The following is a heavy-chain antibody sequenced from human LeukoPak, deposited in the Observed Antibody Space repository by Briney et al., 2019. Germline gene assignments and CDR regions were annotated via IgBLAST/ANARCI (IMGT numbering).Heavy chain of an antibody. D-gene: IGHD2-21*02. CDR2: IYPGDSKT. CDR1: ENSFTSYW. V-gene: IGHV5-51*01. J-gene: IGHJ3*01. CDR3: ANLIGGDFAFDV. Sequence: GESLKISCKGSENSFTSYWIGWVRQMPGKGLEWMGIIYPGDSKTRYSPSFQDQVTISVDKFISTAYLQWSSLKASDNAMYYCANLIGGDFAFDVRGQGTMVTVSS.